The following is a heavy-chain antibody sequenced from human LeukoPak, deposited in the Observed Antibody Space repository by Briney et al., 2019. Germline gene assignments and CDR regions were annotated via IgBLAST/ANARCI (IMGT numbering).Heavy chain of an antibody. D-gene: IGHD3-3*01. CDR1: GGSISSSSYY. Sequence: PSETLSLTCTVSGGSISSSSYYWGWIRQPPGKGLEWIGSIYYSGSIYYNPSLKSRVTISVDTSKNQFSLKLSSVTAADTAVYYCARHHYDFWSGYHWMGWFDPWGQGTLVTVSS. V-gene: IGHV4-39*01. J-gene: IGHJ5*02. CDR3: ARHHYDFWSGYHWMGWFDP. CDR2: IYYSGSI.